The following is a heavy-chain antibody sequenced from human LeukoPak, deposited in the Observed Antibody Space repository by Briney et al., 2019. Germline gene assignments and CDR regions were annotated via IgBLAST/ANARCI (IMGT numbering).Heavy chain of an antibody. J-gene: IGHJ4*02. V-gene: IGHV4-59*08. CDR1: GGSISSYY. CDR2: IYYSGST. CDR3: ARHAGGIAAAGTEYFDY. D-gene: IGHD6-13*01. Sequence: PSETLSLTCTVSGGSISSYYWSWIRQPPGKGLEWVGYIYYSGSTNYNPSLKSRVTISVDTSKNQFSLKLSSVTAADTAVYYCARHAGGIAAAGTEYFDYWGQGTLVTVSS.